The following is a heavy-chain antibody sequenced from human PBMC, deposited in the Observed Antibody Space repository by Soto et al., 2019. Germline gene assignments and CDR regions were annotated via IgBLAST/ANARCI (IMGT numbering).Heavy chain of an antibody. D-gene: IGHD3-16*02. CDR2: IYYSGST. CDR3: ARSRMITLGGVIALDAFDI. CDR1: GGSISSGGYY. V-gene: IGHV4-31*03. J-gene: IGHJ3*02. Sequence: SETLSLTCTVSGGSISSGGYYWSWIRQHPGKGLEWIGYIYYSGSTYYNPSLKSRVTISVDTSKNQFSLKLSSVTAADTAVYYCARSRMITLGGVIALDAFDIWGQGTMVTVSS.